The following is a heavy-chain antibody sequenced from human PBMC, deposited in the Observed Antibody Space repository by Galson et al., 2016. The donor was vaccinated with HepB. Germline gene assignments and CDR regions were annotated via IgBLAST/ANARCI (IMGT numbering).Heavy chain of an antibody. CDR1: GYIITAYY. V-gene: IGHV1-2*04. Sequence: SVKVSCKASGYIITAYYIHWVRQAPGQGLEWVGWINPNSGGTNSAQKFQGWVTLTRDTSISTAYMEVSRLRSDDTAVYYCARVAVGYSNNHSFDYWGQGTLVTVSS. CDR2: INPNSGGT. J-gene: IGHJ4*02. D-gene: IGHD5-12*01. CDR3: ARVAVGYSNNHSFDY.